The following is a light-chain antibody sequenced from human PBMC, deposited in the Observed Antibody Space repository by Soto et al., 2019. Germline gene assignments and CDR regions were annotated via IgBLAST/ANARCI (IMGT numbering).Light chain of an antibody. CDR2: EVS. J-gene: IGLJ3*02. Sequence: QSALTQPASVSGSPGQSITISCTGTRSDVGGYNYVSWYQQHPGKAPKLMIYEVSNRPSGVSNRFSGSKSGNTASLTISGLQAEDEAEYYCSSYTSSSTWVFGGGTKLTVL. CDR3: SSYTSSSTWV. V-gene: IGLV2-14*01. CDR1: RSDVGGYNY.